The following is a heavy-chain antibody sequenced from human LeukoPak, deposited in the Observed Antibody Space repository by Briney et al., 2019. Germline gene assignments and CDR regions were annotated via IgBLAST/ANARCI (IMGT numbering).Heavy chain of an antibody. CDR3: ARLTPGKNWFDP. D-gene: IGHD3-10*01. CDR2: IYYSGST. Sequence: SETLSLTCTVSGGSIRSYYWSWIRQPPGKGLEWIGYIYYSGSTNYNPSLKSRVTISVDTSKNQFSLKLSSVTAADTAVYYCARLTPGKNWFDPWGHGTLVTVS. J-gene: IGHJ5*02. CDR1: GGSIRSYY. V-gene: IGHV4-59*01.